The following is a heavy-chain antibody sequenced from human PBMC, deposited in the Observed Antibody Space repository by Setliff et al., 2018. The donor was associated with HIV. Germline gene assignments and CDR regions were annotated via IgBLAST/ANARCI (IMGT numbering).Heavy chain of an antibody. Sequence: PGGSLRLSCEASGFAFSSYEMNWVRQAPGKGLEWVAYISGSGTRTFYLDSVKGRFSISRDDARNSVYLQMNNLRAEDTAVYYCARDSVRGASWYPGGFDVWGQGAMVTVSS. CDR2: ISGSGTRT. CDR3: ARDSVRGASWYPGGFDV. J-gene: IGHJ3*01. D-gene: IGHD3-10*01. V-gene: IGHV3-48*03. CDR1: GFAFSSYE.